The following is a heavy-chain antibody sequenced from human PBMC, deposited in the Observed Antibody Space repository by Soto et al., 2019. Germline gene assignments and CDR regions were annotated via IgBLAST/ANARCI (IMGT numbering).Heavy chain of an antibody. V-gene: IGHV3-21*01. CDR1: GFTFSSYS. CDR2: ISSSSSYI. CDR3: ARTREPAATSNWFDP. J-gene: IGHJ5*02. D-gene: IGHD2-2*01. Sequence: GGSLRLSCAASGFTFSSYSMNWVRQAPGKGLEWVSSISSSSSYIYYADSVKGRFTISRDNAKNSLYLQMNSLRAEDTAVYYCARTREPAATSNWFDPWGQGTLVTVSS.